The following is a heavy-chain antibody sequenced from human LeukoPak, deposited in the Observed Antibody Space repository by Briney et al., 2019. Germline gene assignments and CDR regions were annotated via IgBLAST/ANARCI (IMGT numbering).Heavy chain of an antibody. J-gene: IGHJ4*02. CDR1: GFTFSDNW. CDR3: ARANNSSWHN. D-gene: IGHD6-13*01. Sequence: GGSLGLSCATSGFTFSDNWMSWVRHAPGRGLEWVANIKPDGSAEYYTASVKGRFSVSRDNAKNSLFLQMNSLRVEDTALYYCARANNSSWHNWGQGTLVTVSS. CDR2: IKPDGSAE. V-gene: IGHV3-7*01.